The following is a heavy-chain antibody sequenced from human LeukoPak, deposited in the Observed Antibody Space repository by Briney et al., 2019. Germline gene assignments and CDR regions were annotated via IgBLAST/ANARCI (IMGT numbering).Heavy chain of an antibody. D-gene: IGHD1-26*01. V-gene: IGHV3-30*04. CDR1: GFTFNTYA. CDR2: ISYDGRNK. Sequence: PGGSLRLSCATSGFTFNTYAFHWVRRAPGKGLEWVAVISYDGRNKYFADSMQGRFTISRDNSKNTLYLQMNSLRAEDTAVYYCARGGPLYYYYGLDVWGKGTTVTVSS. J-gene: IGHJ6*04. CDR3: ARGGPLYYYYGLDV.